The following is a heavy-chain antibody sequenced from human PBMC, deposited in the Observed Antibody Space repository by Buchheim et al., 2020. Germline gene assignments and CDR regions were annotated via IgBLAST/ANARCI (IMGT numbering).Heavy chain of an antibody. V-gene: IGHV3-48*01. CDR3: VRLDFWSGLDY. Sequence: EVQLVESGGGLVQPGGSLRLSYAASGFIFNTYSMNWVRQAPGKGLEWVSFISSPSSTINYADSVKGRFTISRDNAKSSLYLQMNSLRAEDTAVYYCVRLDFWSGLDYWGQG. J-gene: IGHJ4*02. CDR1: GFIFNTYS. D-gene: IGHD3-3*01. CDR2: ISSPSSTI.